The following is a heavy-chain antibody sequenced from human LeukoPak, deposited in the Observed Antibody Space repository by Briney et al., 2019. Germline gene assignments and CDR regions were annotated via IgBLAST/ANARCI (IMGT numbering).Heavy chain of an antibody. Sequence: PGGSLRLSCAASGFTFSDYGMYWVRQAPGKGLEWVSYISSSSSTIYYADSVKGRFTVSRDNAKNSLYLQMNSLRDDDTAVYYCARDLISGHYTFDYWGQGTLVTVSS. CDR2: ISSSSSTI. J-gene: IGHJ4*02. CDR1: GFTFSDYG. CDR3: ARDLISGHYTFDY. V-gene: IGHV3-48*02. D-gene: IGHD1-26*01.